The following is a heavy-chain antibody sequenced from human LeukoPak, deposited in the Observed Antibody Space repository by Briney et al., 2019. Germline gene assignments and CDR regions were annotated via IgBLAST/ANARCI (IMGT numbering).Heavy chain of an antibody. D-gene: IGHD3-3*01. CDR3: AKSPYDFWSGYWAFDI. Sequence: PGGSLRLSCAASGFTFSSYAMSWVRQAPGKGLEWVSAISGSGGSTYYADSVKGRFTISRDNSKNTLYLQMNSLRAEDTAVYYCAKSPYDFWSGYWAFDIWGQGTMVTVSS. J-gene: IGHJ3*02. V-gene: IGHV3-23*01. CDR1: GFTFSSYA. CDR2: ISGSGGST.